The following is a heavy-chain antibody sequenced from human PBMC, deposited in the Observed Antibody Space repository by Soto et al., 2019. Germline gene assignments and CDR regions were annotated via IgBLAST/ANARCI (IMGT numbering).Heavy chain of an antibody. CDR1: GFSLTTAGVG. Sequence: QINLKESGPTLVKPTQPLTLTCSFSGFSLTTAGVGVGWVRQSPGEALEWLALIYWDDDERYSPSLKTRLTITKDTSKNQVVLKMTNMALVDTATYYCAHSRNLITEDAQVGDFDYWGQGTLVTVSS. V-gene: IGHV2-5*02. CDR3: AHSRNLITEDAQVGDFDY. J-gene: IGHJ4*02. CDR2: IYWDDDE. D-gene: IGHD3-10*01.